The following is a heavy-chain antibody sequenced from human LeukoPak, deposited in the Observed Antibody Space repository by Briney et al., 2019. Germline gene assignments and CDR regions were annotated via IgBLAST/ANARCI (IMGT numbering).Heavy chain of an antibody. CDR1: GGSITSYY. J-gene: IGHJ6*02. CDR2: IFYSGST. CDR3: ARDRQWLVPRSYYYGMDV. V-gene: IGHV4-59*01. Sequence: QPSETLSLTCTVSGGSITSYYWNWIRQPPGKGLEWIGYIFYSGSTYYNPSLKSRVTISVDTSKNQFSLRLTSVTAADTAVYYCARDRQWLVPRSYYYGMDVWGQGTTVTVSS. D-gene: IGHD6-19*01.